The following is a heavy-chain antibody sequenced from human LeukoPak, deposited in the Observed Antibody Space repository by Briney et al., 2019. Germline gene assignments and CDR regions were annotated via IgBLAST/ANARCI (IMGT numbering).Heavy chain of an antibody. CDR2: IYSGGST. Sequence: GGSLRLSCAASGFTVSSNYMSWVRQAPGKGLEWVSVIYSGGSTYYADSVKGRFTISRDNSKNTLYLQMNSLRTEDTALYYCARDDTYAQLGYWGQGTLVTVSS. CDR3: ARDDTYAQLGY. D-gene: IGHD2-2*01. CDR1: GFTVSSNY. J-gene: IGHJ4*02. V-gene: IGHV3-53*05.